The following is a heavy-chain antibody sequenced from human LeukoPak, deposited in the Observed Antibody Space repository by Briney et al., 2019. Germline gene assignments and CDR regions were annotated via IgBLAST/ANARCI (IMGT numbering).Heavy chain of an antibody. J-gene: IGHJ4*02. V-gene: IGHV3-74*01. Sequence: PGGSLRLSCAASGNYWMHWVRQAPGKGLVWVPHINSDGSWTTYVDSVKGRFTISKDNAKNMVYLQMNNLRAEDTAVYYCVSFYETYWGRGTLVTVSS. CDR1: GNYW. CDR2: INSDGSWT. D-gene: IGHD2-2*01. CDR3: VSFYETY.